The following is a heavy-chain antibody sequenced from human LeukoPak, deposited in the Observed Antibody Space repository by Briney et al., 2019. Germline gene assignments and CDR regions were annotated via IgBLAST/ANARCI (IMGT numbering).Heavy chain of an antibody. CDR1: GGSISRSRYY. D-gene: IGHD6-13*01. CDR3: ARRRVAAAPFDY. J-gene: IGHJ4*02. Sequence: PSETLSLTCTVSGGSISRSRYYWGWIRQPPGKGLEWIGEINHSGSTNYNPSLKSRVTISVDTSKNQFSLKLSSVTAADTAVYYCARRRVAAAPFDYWGQGTLVTVSS. CDR2: INHSGST. V-gene: IGHV4-39*07.